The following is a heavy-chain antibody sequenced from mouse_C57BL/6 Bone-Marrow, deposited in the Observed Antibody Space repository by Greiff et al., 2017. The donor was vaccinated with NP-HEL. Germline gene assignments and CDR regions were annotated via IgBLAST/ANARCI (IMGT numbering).Heavy chain of an antibody. CDR3: ARDTTVVLHWYFDV. CDR2: ISYDGSN. V-gene: IGHV3-6*01. D-gene: IGHD1-1*01. J-gene: IGHJ1*03. Sequence: EVQLVESGPGLVKPSQSLSLTCSVTGYSITSGYYWNWIRQFPGNKLEWMGYISYDGSNNSNPSLKNRISITRDTSKNQFFLKLNSVTTEDTATYYCARDTTVVLHWYFDVWGTGTTVTVSS. CDR1: GYSITSGYY.